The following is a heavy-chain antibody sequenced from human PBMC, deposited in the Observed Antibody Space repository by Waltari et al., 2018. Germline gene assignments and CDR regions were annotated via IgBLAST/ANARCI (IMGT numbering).Heavy chain of an antibody. CDR3: AGYDYIWGSYRYTGAFDI. J-gene: IGHJ3*02. D-gene: IGHD3-16*02. Sequence: QVQLQESGPGLVKPSQTLSLTCTVSGGSISSGSSYWSWIRQPAGKGLEWIGYIYTSGSTNYNPSRKSRVTISVDTSKNQFSLKLSAVTAADTAVYYCAGYDYIWGSYRYTGAFDIWGQGTTVTVSS. CDR2: IYTSGST. V-gene: IGHV4-61*09. CDR1: GGSISSGSSY.